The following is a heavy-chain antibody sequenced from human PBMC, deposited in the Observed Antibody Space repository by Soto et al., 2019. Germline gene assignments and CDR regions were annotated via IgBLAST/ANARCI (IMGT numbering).Heavy chain of an antibody. J-gene: IGHJ5*02. V-gene: IGHV4-4*07. D-gene: IGHD4-4*01. CDR3: TREVYSNSNNRFDP. Sequence: QVQLQEWGPGLLKPSETLSLTCTVSGGPITAQYWSWIRQPAGKGLEWIGRIYSTGTTNYNPSLISRVSISANTSKNQFSLRLTYATAADTAVYYYTREVYSNSNNRFDPWGQGTLVSVSS. CDR1: GGPITAQY. CDR2: IYSTGTT.